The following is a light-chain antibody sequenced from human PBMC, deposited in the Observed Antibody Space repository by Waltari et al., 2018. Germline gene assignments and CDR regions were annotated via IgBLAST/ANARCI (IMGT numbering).Light chain of an antibody. CDR1: HSNIGSNT. Sequence: QSVVTQSPSASGAPGPRVTISCSGRHSNIGSNTVDWYQQLPGTAPKLLIFNNYQRPSGVPDRFSASKSGTSASLAISGLQSEDEAEYYCVTWDDSLNGWVFGGGTKLAVV. CDR3: VTWDDSLNGWV. J-gene: IGLJ3*02. CDR2: NNY. V-gene: IGLV1-44*01.